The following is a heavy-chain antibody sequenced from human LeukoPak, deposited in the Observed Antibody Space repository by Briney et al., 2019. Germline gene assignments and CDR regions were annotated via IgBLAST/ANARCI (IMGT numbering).Heavy chain of an antibody. CDR2: IIPIFGTG. CDR3: ARERRWDIYYDSTRVMDV. Sequence: GASVKVSCKASGGSFSSYAISWVRQAPGQGLEWMGGIIPIFGTGNYAQKFQGRVTITADESTSTAYMELSSLRSEDTAVYYCARERRWDIYYDSTRVMDVWGKGTTVTVSS. D-gene: IGHD3-22*01. CDR1: GGSFSSYA. J-gene: IGHJ6*03. V-gene: IGHV1-69*13.